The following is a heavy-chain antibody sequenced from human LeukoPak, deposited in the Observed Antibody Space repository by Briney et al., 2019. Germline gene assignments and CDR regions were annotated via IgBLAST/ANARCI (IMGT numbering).Heavy chain of an antibody. D-gene: IGHD1-26*01. V-gene: IGHV5-51*01. CDR1: GYTFTSYW. CDR3: ARPRATVGATIDY. CDR2: IYPGDSDT. Sequence: GECLKISCQGSGYTFTSYWIGWVRRMPGKGLVWMGIIYPGDSDTRYSPSFQGQVTISADKSISTAYLQWSSLKASDTAIYYCARPRATVGATIDYWGQGTLVTVSS. J-gene: IGHJ4*02.